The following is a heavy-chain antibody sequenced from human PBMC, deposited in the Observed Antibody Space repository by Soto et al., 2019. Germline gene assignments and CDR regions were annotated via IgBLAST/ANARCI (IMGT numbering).Heavy chain of an antibody. CDR3: ARGGYSSGWNEAGYYYGMDV. D-gene: IGHD6-19*01. V-gene: IGHV1-69*13. CDR2: IIPIFGTA. J-gene: IGHJ6*02. Sequence: ASVKVSCKASGGTFSSYAISWVRRAPGQGLEWMGGIIPIFGTANYAQKFQGRVTITADESTSTAYMELSSLRSEDTAVYYCARGGYSSGWNEAGYYYGMDVWGQGTTVTVSS. CDR1: GGTFSSYA.